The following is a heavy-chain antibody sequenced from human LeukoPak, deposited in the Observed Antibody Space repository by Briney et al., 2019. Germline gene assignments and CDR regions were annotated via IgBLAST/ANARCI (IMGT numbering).Heavy chain of an antibody. CDR2: IENDGSST. CDR3: ARESRVRDGYNWDAFVI. D-gene: IGHD5-24*01. V-gene: IGHV3-74*01. J-gene: IGHJ3*02. CDR1: GFTFSSHW. Sequence: GGSLRLSCAASGFTFSSHWMHWVRQAPGKGLVWVSRIENDGSSTSYAHSVKGRFTISRDSAKNTPSLHMNMLRVEDTAGYYCARESRVRDGYNWDAFVIWGQGTMVSVSS.